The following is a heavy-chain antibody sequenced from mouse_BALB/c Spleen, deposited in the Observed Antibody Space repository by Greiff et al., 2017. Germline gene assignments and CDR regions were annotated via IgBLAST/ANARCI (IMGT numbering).Heavy chain of an antibody. D-gene: IGHD2-3*01. CDR2: INPSTGYT. CDR3: ARAYDGYYVWFAY. CDR1: GYTFTSYW. V-gene: IGHV1-7*01. Sequence: QVQLQQSGAELAKPGASVKMSCKASGYTFTSYWMHWVKQRPGQGLEWIGYINPSTGYTEYNQKFKDKATLTADKSSSTAYMQLSSLTSEDSAVYYCARAYDGYYVWFAYWGQGTLVTVSA. J-gene: IGHJ3*01.